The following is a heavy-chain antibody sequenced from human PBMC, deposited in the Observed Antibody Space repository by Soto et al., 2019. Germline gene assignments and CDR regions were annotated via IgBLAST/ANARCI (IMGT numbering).Heavy chain of an antibody. V-gene: IGHV2-5*02. Sequence: GSGPTLVNPTQTLTLTCTFSGFSLSTSGVGVGWIRQPPGKALEWLALIYWDDDKRYSPSLKSRLTITKDTSKNQVDLTMTKMDTVDTSTYYCAHRVSLLPAAVNWFDPWGQGTLVTVSS. J-gene: IGHJ5*02. D-gene: IGHD2-2*01. CDR2: IYWDDDK. CDR3: AHRVSLLPAAVNWFDP. CDR1: GFSLSTSGVG.